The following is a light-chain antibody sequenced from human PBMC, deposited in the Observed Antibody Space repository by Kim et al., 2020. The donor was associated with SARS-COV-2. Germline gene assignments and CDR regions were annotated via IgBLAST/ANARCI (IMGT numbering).Light chain of an antibody. V-gene: IGKV1-39*01. Sequence: DIQMTQSPSSLSASVGDRVTITCRASQSISNYLNWYQQRPGKAPKLLIYAASSLQSGVPSGFSGSGSGTDFTLTISSLQPEDFATYYCQQSYSTPFTFGHGTKVDIK. CDR1: QSISNY. CDR3: QQSYSTPFT. CDR2: AAS. J-gene: IGKJ3*01.